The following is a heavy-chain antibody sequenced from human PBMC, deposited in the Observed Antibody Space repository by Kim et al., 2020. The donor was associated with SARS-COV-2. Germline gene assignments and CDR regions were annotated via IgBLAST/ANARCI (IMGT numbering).Heavy chain of an antibody. Sequence: GGSLRLSCAASGFTFDDYTMHWVRQAPGKGLEWVSLISWDGGSTYYADSVKGRFTISRDNSKNSLYLQMNSLRTEDTALYYCAKDKGELRHYGMDVWGQGTTVTVSS. D-gene: IGHD1-26*01. J-gene: IGHJ6*02. CDR3: AKDKGELRHYGMDV. CDR2: ISWDGGST. V-gene: IGHV3-43*01. CDR1: GFTFDDYT.